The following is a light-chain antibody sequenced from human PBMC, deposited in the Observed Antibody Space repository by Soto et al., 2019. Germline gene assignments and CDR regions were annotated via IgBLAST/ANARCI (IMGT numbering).Light chain of an antibody. J-gene: IGKJ1*01. CDR3: QQYEKWPRT. V-gene: IGKV3-15*01. CDR1: QTVSSN. CDR2: GAS. Sequence: EIVMTQSPATLSVSPGERATLSCRASQTVSSNLAWYQQKPGQAPRLLIYGASTRATGVPARFSGSGSGTEFTLTISSLQPDDFATYYCQQYEKWPRTVGQGTKVDSK.